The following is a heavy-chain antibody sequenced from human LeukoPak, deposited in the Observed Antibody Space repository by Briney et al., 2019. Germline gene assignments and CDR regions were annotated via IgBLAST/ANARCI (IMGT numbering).Heavy chain of an antibody. D-gene: IGHD6-13*01. J-gene: IGHJ6*02. CDR2: ISGSDDST. CDR1: GFTFSSYA. Sequence: GGSLRLSCAASGFTFSSYAMSWVRQAPGKGLEWVSAISGSDDSTYYADSVKGRFTISRDKSKNTLYLQMNSLRAEDTAVYYCAKEVIAAAYYGMDVWGQGTTVTVSS. V-gene: IGHV3-23*01. CDR3: AKEVIAAAYYGMDV.